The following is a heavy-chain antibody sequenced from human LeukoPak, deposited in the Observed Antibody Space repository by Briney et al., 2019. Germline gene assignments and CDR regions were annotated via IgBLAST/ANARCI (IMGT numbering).Heavy chain of an antibody. J-gene: IGHJ4*02. CDR2: IHYSGST. CDR1: GXSMNSYS. D-gene: IGHD3-16*01. CDR3: ARLTFDYYYFDY. V-gene: IGHV4-59*08. Sequence: SETLSLTCAVSGXSMNSYSGSWIRQPPGKGLEWIGFIHYSGSTNYNPSLKSRVTISVDTSKNQFSLKLTSVTAADTAVYYCARLTFDYYYFDYWGQGALVTVSS.